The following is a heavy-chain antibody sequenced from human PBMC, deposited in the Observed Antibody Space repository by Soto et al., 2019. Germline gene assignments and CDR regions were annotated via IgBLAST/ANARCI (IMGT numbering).Heavy chain of an antibody. J-gene: IGHJ6*02. CDR1: EFTFSGSA. CDR3: IADTAMTNYGMDV. V-gene: IGHV3-73*02. Sequence: EVHLVESGGGLVQPGGSLKLSCAASEFTFSGSAMHWVRQASGKGLEWVGRIRSKANSYATAYAASLSGRFTISRDDSKNTAYLQMNSLKTEDTAVYYCIADTAMTNYGMDVWGQGTTVTVSS. CDR2: IRSKANSYAT. D-gene: IGHD5-18*01.